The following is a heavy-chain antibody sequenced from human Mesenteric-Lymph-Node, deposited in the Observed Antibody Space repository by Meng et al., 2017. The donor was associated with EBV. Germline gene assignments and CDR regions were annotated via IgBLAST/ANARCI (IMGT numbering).Heavy chain of an antibody. CDR1: GYTFTDYG. J-gene: IGHJ5*02. CDR2: IRGYNGDT. Sequence: QVQPVQSGAEVRKPGASVKVSCRSSGYTFTDYGITWVRQAPGQGLECMGWIRGYNGDTKYARNFQGRVTMTTDTSTSTAYMELRSLRSDDTAVYYCARAYNSGYLMGWIDPWGQGTLVTVSS. D-gene: IGHD3-22*01. V-gene: IGHV1-18*01. CDR3: ARAYNSGYLMGWIDP.